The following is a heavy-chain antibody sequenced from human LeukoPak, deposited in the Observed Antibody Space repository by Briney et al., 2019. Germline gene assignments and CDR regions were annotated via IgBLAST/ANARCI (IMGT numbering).Heavy chain of an antibody. Sequence: SETLSLTCSVSGGSISGSSYYWGWIRQAPGKGLEWIGSIYYSGSTYYNPSLKSRVTVSLDTSKNQFSLKVNSVAAADTAVYYCARGSYDVLTGFSTFGEYWGQGTLLTVSS. CDR1: GGSISGSSYY. D-gene: IGHD3-9*01. J-gene: IGHJ4*02. CDR2: IYYSGST. V-gene: IGHV4-39*01. CDR3: ARGSYDVLTGFSTFGEY.